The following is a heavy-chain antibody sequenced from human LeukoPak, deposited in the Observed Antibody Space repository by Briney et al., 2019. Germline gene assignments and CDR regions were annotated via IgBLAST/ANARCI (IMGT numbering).Heavy chain of an antibody. Sequence: GGSLRLSCAASGSTFGNYYMSWVRQAPGKGLEWVANIKHDGAWKFYADSVKGRFTVSRDNAKNSLYLQMNSLRDEDTAVYYCARDLTMVRGILNDYWGQGTLVTVSS. V-gene: IGHV3-7*01. D-gene: IGHD3-10*01. CDR2: IKHDGAWK. J-gene: IGHJ4*02. CDR3: ARDLTMVRGILNDY. CDR1: GSTFGNYY.